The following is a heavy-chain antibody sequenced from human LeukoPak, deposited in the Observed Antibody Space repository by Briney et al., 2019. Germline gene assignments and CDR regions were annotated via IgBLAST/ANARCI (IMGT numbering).Heavy chain of an antibody. CDR3: ARDRKYYYDSSGYWVWFDP. J-gene: IGHJ5*02. Sequence: SETLSLTCTVSGGSISSYYWSWIRKPPGKGLEWIGFIYYSGSTNYNPSLKSRVTISVDTSKNQFSLKLSSVTAADTAVYYCARDRKYYYDSSGYWVWFDPWGQGTLVTVSS. CDR1: GGSISSYY. D-gene: IGHD3-22*01. CDR2: IYYSGST. V-gene: IGHV4-59*01.